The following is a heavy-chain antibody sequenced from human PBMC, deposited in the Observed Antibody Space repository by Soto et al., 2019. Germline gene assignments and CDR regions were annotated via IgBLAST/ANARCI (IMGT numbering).Heavy chain of an antibody. CDR3: TPLALKYKSGWYEFSD. D-gene: IGHD6-19*01. CDR1: GFTFSNVW. Sequence: EAQLVESGGGLVKPGGSLRLSCAASGFTFSNVWMNWVRQAPGKGLEWVGRIKSKIDGGTTDYAAPVKSRFNISRDDSKNTLYLEMNSLKTEDTAVYYCTPLALKYKSGWYEFSDWGQGTLVTVSS. V-gene: IGHV3-15*07. J-gene: IGHJ4*02. CDR2: IKSKIDGGTT.